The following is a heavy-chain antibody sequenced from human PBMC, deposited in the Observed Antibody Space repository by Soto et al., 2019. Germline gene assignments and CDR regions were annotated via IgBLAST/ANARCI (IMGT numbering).Heavy chain of an antibody. CDR3: AREVAVAGYFDY. CDR1: GFTFSSYA. CDR2: ISYDGSNK. Sequence: PGGSLRLSCAASGFTFSSYAMHWVRQAPGKGLEWVAVISYDGSNKYYADSVKGRFTISRDNSKNTLYLQMNSLRAEDTAVYYCAREVAVAGYFDYWGQGTLVTVSS. V-gene: IGHV3-30-3*01. D-gene: IGHD6-19*01. J-gene: IGHJ4*02.